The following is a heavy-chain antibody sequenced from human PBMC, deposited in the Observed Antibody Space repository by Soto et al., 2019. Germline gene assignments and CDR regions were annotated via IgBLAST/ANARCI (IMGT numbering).Heavy chain of an antibody. CDR1: GFTFDDYA. V-gene: IGHV3-9*01. D-gene: IGHD3-9*01. CDR3: AKGHYDILTGHHMATYYGMDV. Sequence: LRLSCAASGFTFDDYAMHWVRQAPGKGLEWVSGISWNSGSIGYADSVKGRFTISRDNAKNSLYLQMNSLRAEDTALYYCAKGHYDILTGHHMATYYGMDVWGQGTTVTVSS. J-gene: IGHJ6*02. CDR2: ISWNSGSI.